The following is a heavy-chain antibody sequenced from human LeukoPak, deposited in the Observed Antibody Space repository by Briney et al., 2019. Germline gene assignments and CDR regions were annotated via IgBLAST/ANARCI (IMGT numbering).Heavy chain of an antibody. CDR2: INPRGVNT. V-gene: IGHV1-46*01. CDR1: GYIFTTYY. D-gene: IGHD3-16*01. CDR3: ARCGGAHYENYFDF. J-gene: IGHJ4*02. Sequence: ASVKVSCKASGYIFTTYYIHWVRQAPGQGLEWMGIINPRGVNTSHAQNFQGRVTMTRNTSTSTVYMELNSLRSEDTAVYYCARCGGAHYENYFDFWGQGTVVTVSS.